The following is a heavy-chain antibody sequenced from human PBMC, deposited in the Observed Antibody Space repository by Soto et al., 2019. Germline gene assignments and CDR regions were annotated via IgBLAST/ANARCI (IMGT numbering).Heavy chain of an antibody. D-gene: IGHD4-17*01. CDR3: ARLSSDYGDYYFDY. Sequence: SETLSLTCTVSGGSISCSSYYWGWIRQPPGKGLEWIGSIYYSVSTYYNPSLKSRVTISVGTSKNQFSLKLSSVTASDTSVYYCARLSSDYGDYYFDYWGQGTLVTVS. V-gene: IGHV4-39*01. CDR1: GGSISCSSYY. CDR2: IYYSVST. J-gene: IGHJ4*02.